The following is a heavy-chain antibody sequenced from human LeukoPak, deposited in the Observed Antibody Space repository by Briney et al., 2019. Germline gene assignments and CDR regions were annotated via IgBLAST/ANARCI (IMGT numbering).Heavy chain of an antibody. Sequence: AGGSLRLSCAASGFTFSSHGMSWVRQAPGKGLEWVSVIYGGGGTYYADSVKGRFTISRDNSKNTLYLQMNSLRVEDTAVYYCARYFSGWSWGYWGQGTLVTVSS. D-gene: IGHD6-19*01. CDR3: ARYFSGWSWGY. V-gene: IGHV3-53*01. J-gene: IGHJ4*02. CDR1: GFTFSSHG. CDR2: IYGGGGT.